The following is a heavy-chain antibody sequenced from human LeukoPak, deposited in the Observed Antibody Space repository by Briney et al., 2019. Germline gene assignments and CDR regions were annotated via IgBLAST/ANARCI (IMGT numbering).Heavy chain of an antibody. Sequence: GGSLRLSCAASGFTVRGDYMTWVRQAPGRGLEWVSLIYAGGNTYYPDAVKGRFSISRDSSRNTLHLQMNSLRAEDTAVYYCASGEWPQDYWGQGTLVTVSS. V-gene: IGHV3-53*01. J-gene: IGHJ4*02. CDR2: IYAGGNT. CDR3: ASGEWPQDY. D-gene: IGHD3-10*01. CDR1: GFTVRGDY.